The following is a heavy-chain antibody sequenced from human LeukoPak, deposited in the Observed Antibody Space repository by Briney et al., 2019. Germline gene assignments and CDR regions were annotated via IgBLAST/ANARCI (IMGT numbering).Heavy chain of an antibody. J-gene: IGHJ3*02. CDR3: ARPERGVSGAFDI. CDR1: GFTFSDYY. Sequence: PGGSLRLSCAASGFTFSDYYMSWICQAPGKGLDWVSYISSSGSTIYYADSVKGRFTISRDNAKNSLYLQMNSMRAEDTAVYYCARPERGVSGAFDIWGQGTMVTVSS. D-gene: IGHD1-26*01. CDR2: ISSSGSTI. V-gene: IGHV3-11*04.